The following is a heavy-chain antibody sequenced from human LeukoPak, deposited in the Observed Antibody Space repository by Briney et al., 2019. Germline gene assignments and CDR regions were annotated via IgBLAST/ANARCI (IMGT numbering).Heavy chain of an antibody. V-gene: IGHV2-5*02. CDR3: AHRQIQGIMFGGGGFDP. CDR1: GFSLSTSGVG. D-gene: IGHD3-16*01. J-gene: IGHJ5*02. Sequence: SGPTLVKPTQTLTLTCTFSGFSLSTSGVGVGWIRQPPGKALEWLALTYWDDDKRYSPSLKSRLTVTKDTSKNQVVLIMTNMDPVDTGTYYCAHRQIQGIMFGGGGFDPWGQGTLVTVSS. CDR2: TYWDDDK.